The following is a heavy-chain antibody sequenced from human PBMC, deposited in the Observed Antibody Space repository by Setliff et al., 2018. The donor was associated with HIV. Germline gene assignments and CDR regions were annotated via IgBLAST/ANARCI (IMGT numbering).Heavy chain of an antibody. CDR2: IYTSGST. D-gene: IGHD3-22*01. J-gene: IGHJ4*02. Sequence: PSETLSLTCTVSGGSISSGSYYWSWIRQPAGKGLEWIGRIYTSGSTNYNPSLKSRVTISVDTSKNQFSLMLSSVTAADTAVYYCARSARVGYYDSSGYSWGQGTPVTVSS. V-gene: IGHV4-61*02. CDR1: GGSISSGSYY. CDR3: ARSARVGYYDSSGYS.